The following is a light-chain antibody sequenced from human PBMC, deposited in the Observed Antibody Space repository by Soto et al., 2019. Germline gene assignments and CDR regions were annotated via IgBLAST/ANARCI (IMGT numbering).Light chain of an antibody. CDR3: QQYGSLPRT. J-gene: IGKJ1*01. V-gene: IGKV3-20*01. Sequence: EIVLTQSPATLSLSRGERATLSCRASQSVSNFLASHQHYPGQSPRLLIYGASSRATGNPDRFSGSGSGTDFTFTISRLEPEDFAVYYCQQYGSLPRTFGQGTKVDI. CDR2: GAS. CDR1: QSVSNF.